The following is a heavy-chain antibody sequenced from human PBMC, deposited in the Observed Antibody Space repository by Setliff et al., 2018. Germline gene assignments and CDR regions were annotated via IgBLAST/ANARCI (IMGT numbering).Heavy chain of an antibody. D-gene: IGHD3-22*01. CDR3: ASLDYYDSGGYYIRDY. CDR2: VYYSGST. V-gene: IGHV4-38-2*02. J-gene: IGHJ4*02. Sequence: SETLSLTCTVSGYSISSGYYWGWIRQPPGKGLEWIGTVYYSGSTYYSPSLKSRVTISVDTSRNQFSLKLSSVTAADTAVYYCASLDYYDSGGYYIRDYWGQGTLVTVSS. CDR1: GYSISSGYY.